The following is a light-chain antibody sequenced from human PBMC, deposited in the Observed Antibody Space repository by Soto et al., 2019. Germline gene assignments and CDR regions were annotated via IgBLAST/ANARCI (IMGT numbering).Light chain of an antibody. V-gene: IGLV3-9*01. Sequence: SYELTQPLSVSVALGQTARITCGGNNIGSKIVHWYQQKPGQAPVLVIYRDANRPSGIPERFSGSNAGNTATLTISRAQAGDEADYYCQVWESSTVVFGTGTKVTVL. CDR3: QVWESSTVV. CDR1: NIGSKI. J-gene: IGLJ1*01. CDR2: RDA.